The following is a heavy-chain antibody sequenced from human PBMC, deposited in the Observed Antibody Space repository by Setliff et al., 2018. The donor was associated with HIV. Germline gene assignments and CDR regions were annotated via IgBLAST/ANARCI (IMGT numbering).Heavy chain of an antibody. Sequence: KPSETLSLTCTVSGGSIDISDYCWGWVRQPPGKGLEWIGSICHSGRSYYNPSLKSRLTISVDTSKNQFSLKMTSVTAADTAVYYCATEEGTTVHRIDFWGQGTLVTVSS. V-gene: IGHV4-39*07. CDR1: GGSIDISDYC. CDR2: ICHSGRS. CDR3: ATEEGTTVHRIDF. D-gene: IGHD4-17*01. J-gene: IGHJ4*02.